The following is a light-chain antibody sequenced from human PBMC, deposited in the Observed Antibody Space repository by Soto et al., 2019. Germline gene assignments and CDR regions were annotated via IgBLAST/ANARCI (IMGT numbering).Light chain of an antibody. Sequence: EIVMTQSPATLSVSPGERVTLSCRASQSVSSDLAWYQQRPGQAPRLLIYGASTRATDIPARFSGSGSGTEFTLTISSLQPGDVAVYYCQQYSSSPLPFGGGTRVEVK. CDR3: QQYSSSPLP. J-gene: IGKJ4*01. CDR1: QSVSSD. V-gene: IGKV3-15*01. CDR2: GAS.